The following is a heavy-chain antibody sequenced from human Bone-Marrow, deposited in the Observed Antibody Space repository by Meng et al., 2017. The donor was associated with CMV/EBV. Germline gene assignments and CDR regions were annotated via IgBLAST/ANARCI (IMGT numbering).Heavy chain of an antibody. V-gene: IGHV3-11*04. J-gene: IGHJ3*02. Sequence: GGSLRLSCAASGFTFSDYYMSWIRQAPGKGLEWVSYISSSGSTIYYADSVKGRFTISRDNAKNSLYLQMNSLRAEDTAVDYCGRGHTLGDDAFDIWGQATMVTVSS. CDR2: ISSSGSTI. D-gene: IGHD3-16*01. CDR3: GRGHTLGDDAFDI. CDR1: GFTFSDYY.